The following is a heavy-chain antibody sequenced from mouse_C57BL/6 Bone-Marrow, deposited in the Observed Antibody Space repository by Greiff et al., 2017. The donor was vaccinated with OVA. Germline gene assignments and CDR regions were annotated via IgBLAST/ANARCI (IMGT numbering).Heavy chain of an antibody. CDR2: ISDGGSYT. Sequence: EVKLLVESGGVLVKPGGSLKLSCASSGFTFSSYAMSWVRQTPEKRLEWVATISDGGSYTYYPDNVKGRFTISRDNAKNNLYLQMSHLKSEDTAMYYCARQNYGSSYGFAYWGQGTLVTVSA. D-gene: IGHD1-1*01. CDR1: GFTFSSYA. V-gene: IGHV5-4*03. J-gene: IGHJ3*01. CDR3: ARQNYGSSYGFAY.